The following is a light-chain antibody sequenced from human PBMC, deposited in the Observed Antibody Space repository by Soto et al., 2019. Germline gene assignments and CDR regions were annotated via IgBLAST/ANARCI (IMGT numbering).Light chain of an antibody. CDR2: GAS. V-gene: IGKV3-20*01. CDR3: QQYGSSPFT. CDR1: QSVSSSY. J-gene: IGKJ3*01. Sequence: EIVLTQSPGTLSLSPGERATVSCRASQSVSSSYLAWYQQKPGQAPRLLIYGASSRATGIPDRFSGSGSGTDFTLTISSLETEDFAVYYCQQYGSSPFTFGPGTKVDIK.